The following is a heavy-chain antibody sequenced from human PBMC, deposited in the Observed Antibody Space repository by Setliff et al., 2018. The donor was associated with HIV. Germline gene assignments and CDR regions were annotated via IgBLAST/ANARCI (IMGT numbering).Heavy chain of an antibody. J-gene: IGHJ4*02. CDR3: VRGETYAHWPKGDY. D-gene: IGHD3-16*01. V-gene: IGHV3-53*01. Sequence: PGGSLRLSCAASGFTFSSYWMSWVRQAPGKGLEWVSAVNAVGSTYYADSLKGRFTISRDNSKNMVFLRMNSLRPEDSAMYYCVRGETYAHWPKGDYWGRGTLVTVSS. CDR2: VNAVGST. CDR1: GFTFSSYW.